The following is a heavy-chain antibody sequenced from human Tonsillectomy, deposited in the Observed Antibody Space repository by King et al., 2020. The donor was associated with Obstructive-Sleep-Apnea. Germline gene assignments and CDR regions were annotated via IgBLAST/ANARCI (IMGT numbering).Heavy chain of an antibody. CDR3: ARHEEGYCSGGSCYELGY. V-gene: IGHV4-59*08. D-gene: IGHD2-15*01. J-gene: IGHJ4*02. CDR2: IYYSGST. CDR1: GGSISSYY. Sequence: QLQESGPGLVKPSETLSLPCTVSGGSISSYYWSWIRQPPGKGLEWIGYIYYSGSTNYNPSLKSRVTISVDTSKNQFTLKLSSVTAADTAVYYCARHEEGYCSGGSCYELGYWGQGTLVTVSS.